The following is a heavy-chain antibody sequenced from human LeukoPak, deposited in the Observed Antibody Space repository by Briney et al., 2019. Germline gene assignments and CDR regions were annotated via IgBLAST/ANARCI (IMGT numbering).Heavy chain of an antibody. CDR3: ARSRGYSYGTTFLDY. CDR1: GGSISSYY. CDR2: IYYSGST. J-gene: IGHJ4*02. Sequence: PSETLSLTCTVSGGSISSYYWSWIRQPPGKGLEWIGYIYYSGSTNYNPPLKSRVTISVDTSKNQFSLKLSSVTAADTAVYYCARSRGYSYGTTFLDYWGQGTLVTVSS. D-gene: IGHD5-18*01. V-gene: IGHV4-59*08.